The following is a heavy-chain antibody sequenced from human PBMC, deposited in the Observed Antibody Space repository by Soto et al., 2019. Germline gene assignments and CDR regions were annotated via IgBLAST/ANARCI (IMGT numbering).Heavy chain of an antibody. CDR2: IVAGSGNT. D-gene: IGHD2-2*01. J-gene: IGHJ6*02. V-gene: IGHV1-58*01. CDR3: AAGRTGGSYYGMDV. Sequence: ASVKVSCKASGFTFSDSAVQWVRQARGQGLEWIGWIVAGSGNTNYAQNFQERVTITRDMSTSTAYMVLSSLRSDDTAVYYRAAGRTGGSYYGMDVWGQGTTVTVSS. CDR1: GFTFSDSA.